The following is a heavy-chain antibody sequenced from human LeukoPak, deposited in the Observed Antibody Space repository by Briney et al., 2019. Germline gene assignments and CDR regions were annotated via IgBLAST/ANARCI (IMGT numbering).Heavy chain of an antibody. CDR2: ISGYSGNT. CDR3: ARGGLSSTRKTSFDY. CDR1: VYSFTNYG. Sequence: ASVKVSCKASVYSFTNYGITWVRQAPGQGLEWMGWISGYSGNTNYAQKLQGRVTMTTDTSTSTAYMELRSLRSDDTAVYYCARGGLSSTRKTSFDYWGQGTLVTVSS. J-gene: IGHJ4*02. D-gene: IGHD2-2*01. V-gene: IGHV1-18*01.